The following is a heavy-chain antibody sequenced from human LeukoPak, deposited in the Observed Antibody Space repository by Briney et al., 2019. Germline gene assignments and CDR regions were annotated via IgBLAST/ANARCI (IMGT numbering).Heavy chain of an antibody. Sequence: SETLSLTCSVSGGSITSSSYYWGWIRQPPEKGLEWIGSIYYTGGTYYSPSLKSRVTMSVDTSKNQFSLIVSSVTAADTAVYFCARQERYYSSGSYTYFQYWGQGTLVTVSS. V-gene: IGHV4-39*01. CDR2: IYYTGGT. CDR1: GGSITSSSYY. CDR3: ARQERYYSSGSYTYFQY. J-gene: IGHJ1*01. D-gene: IGHD3-10*01.